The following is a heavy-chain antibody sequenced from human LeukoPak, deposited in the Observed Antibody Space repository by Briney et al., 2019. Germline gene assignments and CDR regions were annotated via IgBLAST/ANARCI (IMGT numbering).Heavy chain of an antibody. D-gene: IGHD2-21*02. CDR1: GYTFTDHH. CDR2: IDTKSGGT. CDR3: ARGTAFGYDP. Sequence: ASVKVSCKASGYTFTDHHLHWVRQAPGQGLEWMGWIDTKSGGTLYAQKFQDRITMTRDTSITTAYMGPSRLTSDDTAVYYCARGTAFGYDPWGQGTLVTVSS. V-gene: IGHV1-2*02. J-gene: IGHJ5*02.